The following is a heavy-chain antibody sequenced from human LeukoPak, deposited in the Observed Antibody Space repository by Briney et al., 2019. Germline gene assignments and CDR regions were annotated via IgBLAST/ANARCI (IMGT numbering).Heavy chain of an antibody. V-gene: IGHV1-69*05. CDR1: GGTFSSYA. CDR3: ARAEDYYYYMDV. D-gene: IGHD1-14*01. CDR2: IIPIFGTA. J-gene: IGHJ6*03. Sequence: GASVKVSCKASGGTFSSYAISWVRQAPGQGLEWMGGIIPIFGTANYAQKFQGRVTITTDESTSTAYMELSSLRSEDTAVYHCARAEDYYYYMDVWGKGTTVTVSS.